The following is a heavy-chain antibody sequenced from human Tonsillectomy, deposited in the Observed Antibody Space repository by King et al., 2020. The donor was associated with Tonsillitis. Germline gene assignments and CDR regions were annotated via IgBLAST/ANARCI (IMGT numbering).Heavy chain of an antibody. D-gene: IGHD1-26*01. CDR2: ISPSDSDT. V-gene: IGHV5-51*01. Sequence: QLVQSGAEVQKPGESLKISCKGSGYNFSTYWIAWVRQKPGKGLEWMGIISPSDSDTRYSPAFQGQVTMSADMSISTAFLQWNSLRASDTAVYYCATLLTEGATTGFDFWGQGTLVTVSS. CDR1: GYNFSTYW. J-gene: IGHJ4*02. CDR3: ATLLTEGATTGFDF.